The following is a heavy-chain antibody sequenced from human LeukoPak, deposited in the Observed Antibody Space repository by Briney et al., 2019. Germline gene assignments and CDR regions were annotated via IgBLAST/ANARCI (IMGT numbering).Heavy chain of an antibody. CDR1: GGSISSYY. D-gene: IGHD2-21*02. CDR2: IYYSGRT. CDR3: ARQNIVVVTAIETWFDP. Sequence: PSETLSLTCTVSGGSISSYYWSWIRQPPGKGLEWIGYIYYSGRTNYNPSLKSRVTISVDTSKNQFSLKLSSVTAADTAVYYCARQNIVVVTAIETWFDPWGQGTLVTVSS. J-gene: IGHJ5*02. V-gene: IGHV4-59*08.